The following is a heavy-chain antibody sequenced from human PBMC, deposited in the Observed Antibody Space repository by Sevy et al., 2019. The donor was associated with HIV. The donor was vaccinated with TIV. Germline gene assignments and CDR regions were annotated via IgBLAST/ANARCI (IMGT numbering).Heavy chain of an antibody. CDR3: ARGDYYGSLYYFDY. CDR1: GFTFNYYF. D-gene: IGHD3-10*01. Sequence: GGSLRLSCAASGFTFNYYFMNWVRQAPGKGLEWVSYISSHSSYINYVDSVKGRFTISRDNAKNSLFLQMNSLRAEDTAVYYCARGDYYGSLYYFDYWGPGALVTVSS. J-gene: IGHJ4*02. CDR2: ISSHSSYI. V-gene: IGHV3-21*01.